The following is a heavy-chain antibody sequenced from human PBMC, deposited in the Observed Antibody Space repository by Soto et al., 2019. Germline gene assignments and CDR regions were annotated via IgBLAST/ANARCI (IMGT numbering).Heavy chain of an antibody. Sequence: AASVKVSCKASGGTFSSYAISWVRQAPGQGLEWMGGIIPIFGTANYAQKFQGRVTITADESTSTAYMELSSLRSEDTAVYYCARGIGIAAAGTPSYYYYYGMDVWGQGTTVTVSS. CDR1: GGTFSSYA. D-gene: IGHD6-13*01. V-gene: IGHV1-69*13. CDR2: IIPIFGTA. CDR3: ARGIGIAAAGTPSYYYYYGMDV. J-gene: IGHJ6*02.